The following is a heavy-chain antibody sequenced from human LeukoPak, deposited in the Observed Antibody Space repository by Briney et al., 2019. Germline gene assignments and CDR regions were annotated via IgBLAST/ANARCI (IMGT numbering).Heavy chain of an antibody. CDR3: FQYSSSPRDY. J-gene: IGHJ4*02. CDR1: GFTFSGSA. CDR2: VRSKANSYAT. D-gene: IGHD6-6*01. Sequence: PGGSLRLSCAASGFTFSGSAMHWVRQASGKGLEWVGRVRSKANSYATAYAASVKGRFTISRDDSKNTAYLQMNSLKTEDTAVYYCFQYSSSPRDYWGQGALATVSS. V-gene: IGHV3-73*01.